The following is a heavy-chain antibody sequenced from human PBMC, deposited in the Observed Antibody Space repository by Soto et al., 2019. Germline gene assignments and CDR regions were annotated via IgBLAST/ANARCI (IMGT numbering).Heavy chain of an antibody. V-gene: IGHV6-1*01. CDR2: TYYRSKWYN. CDR1: GDSVSSNSAA. D-gene: IGHD2-2*01. CDR3: VRDYQGRGPGSYCYGLEI. J-gene: IGHJ6*02. Sequence: SQTLSLTCAISGDSVSSNSAAWNWIRQSPSRGLEWLGRTYYRSKWYNDYAVSVKSRITINPDTSKNQFSLQLNSVTPEDTAVYYCVRDYQGRGPGSYCYGLEICGQGTTVSVSS.